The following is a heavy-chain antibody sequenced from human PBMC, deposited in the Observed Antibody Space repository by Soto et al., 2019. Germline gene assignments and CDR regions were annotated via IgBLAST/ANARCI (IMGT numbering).Heavy chain of an antibody. V-gene: IGHV1-18*01. CDR1: GYTFTSYG. CDR2: ISAYNGNT. CDR3: AIVNILTGYYFIPQNRRNNWFDP. J-gene: IGHJ5*02. D-gene: IGHD3-9*01. Sequence: ASVKVSCKASGYTFTSYGISWVRQAPGQGLEWMGWISAYNGNTNYAQKLQGRVTMTTDTSTSTAYMELRSLRSDDTAVYYCAIVNILTGYYFIPQNRRNNWFDPWGQGTLVTVSS.